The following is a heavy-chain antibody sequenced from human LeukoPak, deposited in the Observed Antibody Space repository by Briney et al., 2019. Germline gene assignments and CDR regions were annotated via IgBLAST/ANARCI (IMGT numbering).Heavy chain of an antibody. CDR3: ARRLVVVTRYNWFDP. V-gene: IGHV4-34*01. CDR2: INHSGST. D-gene: IGHD2-21*02. Sequence: PSETLSLTCAVYGGSFSGYYWSWIRQPPGKGLEWIGEINHSGSTNYNPSLKSRVTISVDTSKNQFSLKLSSVTAADTVVYYCARRLVVVTRYNWFDPWGQGTLVTVSS. J-gene: IGHJ5*02. CDR1: GGSFSGYY.